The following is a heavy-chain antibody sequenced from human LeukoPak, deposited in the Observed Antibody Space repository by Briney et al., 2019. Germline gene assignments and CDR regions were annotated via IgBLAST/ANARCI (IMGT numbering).Heavy chain of an antibody. CDR1: GFTFSSYG. CDR2: ISSSGSTI. Sequence: GGSLRLSCAASGFTFSSYGMHWVRQAPGKGLEWVSYISSSGSTIYYADSVKGRFTISRDNAKNSLYLQMNSLRAEDTAVYYCASKGSGDHYYYYGMDVWGQGTTVTVPS. CDR3: ASKGSGDHYYYYGMDV. V-gene: IGHV3-48*04. J-gene: IGHJ6*02. D-gene: IGHD3-10*01.